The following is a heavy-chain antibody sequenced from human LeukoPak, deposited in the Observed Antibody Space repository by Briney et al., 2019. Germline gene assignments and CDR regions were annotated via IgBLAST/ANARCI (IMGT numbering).Heavy chain of an antibody. CDR2: ISSSSSYI. CDR1: GFTFSSYS. CDR3: VGIVGAHDAFDI. Sequence: GGSLRLSCAASGFTFSSYSMNWVRQAPGKGLEWVSSISSSSSYIYYADSVKGRFTISRDNAKNSLYLQMNSLRAEDTAVYYCVGIVGAHDAFDIWGQGTMVTVSS. V-gene: IGHV3-21*01. J-gene: IGHJ3*02. D-gene: IGHD1-26*01.